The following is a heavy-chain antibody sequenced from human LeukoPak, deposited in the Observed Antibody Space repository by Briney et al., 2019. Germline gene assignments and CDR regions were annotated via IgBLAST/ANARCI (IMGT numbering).Heavy chain of an antibody. D-gene: IGHD1-26*01. CDR1: GFTFSTYW. CDR2: INSDGSRT. J-gene: IGHJ4*02. Sequence: GGSLPLTRADCGFTFSTYWMHWVRQAPGKGLVWVSLINSDGSRTNYADSVKGRFTISRDNAKKMLYLQVNSLRAEDTAVYYCARGYSGSYLFDYWGQGNVHTVSS. V-gene: IGHV3-74*01. CDR3: ARGYSGSYLFDY.